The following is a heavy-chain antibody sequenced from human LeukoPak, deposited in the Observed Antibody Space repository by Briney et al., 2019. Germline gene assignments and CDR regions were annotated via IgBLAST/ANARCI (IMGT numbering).Heavy chain of an antibody. D-gene: IGHD6-13*01. CDR1: GYTFTRYY. J-gene: IGHJ5*02. Sequence: GASVTVSCKASGYTFTRYYMHWVRQPPSQGLEWMGIINPSGGSTSYAQKFQGRVTMTRDTSTSTVYMELSSLRSEDTAVYYCARSSSSWSPIDPWGQGTLVTVSS. CDR3: ARSSSSWSPIDP. CDR2: INPSGGST. V-gene: IGHV1-46*01.